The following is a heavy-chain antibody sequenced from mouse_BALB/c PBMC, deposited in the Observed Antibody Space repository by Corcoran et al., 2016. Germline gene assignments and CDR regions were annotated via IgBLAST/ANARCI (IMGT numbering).Heavy chain of an antibody. Sequence: QIQLQQSGPELVKPGASVKISCKASSYTFTDYYINWVKQKPGQGLEWIGCIYPGSGNTKYNEKFKGKATLTVDTSSSPAYMQLSSLTSEDTAVYFCALGVRGAMDYWGQGTSVTVSS. D-gene: IGHD2-14*01. J-gene: IGHJ4*01. CDR2: IYPGSGNT. CDR1: SYTFTDYY. V-gene: IGHV1-84*02. CDR3: ALGVRGAMDY.